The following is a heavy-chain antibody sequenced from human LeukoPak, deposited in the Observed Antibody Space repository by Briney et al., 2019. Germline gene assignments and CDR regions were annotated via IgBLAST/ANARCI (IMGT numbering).Heavy chain of an antibody. CDR3: ARHPRGVTGNFDY. V-gene: IGHV4-59*01. Sequence: SETLSLTCTVSGGSISSYYWSWIRQPPGKGLEWIGYIYYSGSTNYNPSLKSRVTISVDTSKNQFSLKLSSVTAADTAVYYCARHPRGVTGNFDYWGQGTLVTVSS. J-gene: IGHJ4*02. D-gene: IGHD2-21*02. CDR2: IYYSGST. CDR1: GGSISSYY.